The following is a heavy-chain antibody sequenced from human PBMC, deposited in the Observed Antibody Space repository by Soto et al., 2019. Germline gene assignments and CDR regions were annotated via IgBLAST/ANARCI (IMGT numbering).Heavy chain of an antibody. D-gene: IGHD3-10*01. CDR1: GFTFSIYS. V-gene: IGHV3-48*01. J-gene: IGHJ6*02. CDR2: ISSTSSTI. Sequence: GGSVRLSCAASGFTFSIYSMNWVRQAPGKGLEWISYISSTSSTIYYADSVKGRFTISRDNAKNSLYLQMNSLRAEDTAVYYCATYYGSGSYFPDHYYYGMDVWGQGTKVTVSS. CDR3: ATYYGSGSYFPDHYYYGMDV.